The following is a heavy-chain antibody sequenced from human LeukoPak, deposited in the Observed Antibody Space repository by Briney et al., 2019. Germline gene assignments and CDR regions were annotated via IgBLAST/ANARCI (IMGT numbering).Heavy chain of an antibody. Sequence: GGSLRLSCAASGFTFDDYGMSWVRQPPGKGLEWVSGVNWNGGSTGYADSVRGRFTISRDNAKNSLYLQMNSLRAEDTAFYFCARDKTPFYWFFDLWGRGTLVTVSS. CDR2: VNWNGGST. CDR1: GFTFDDYG. CDR3: ARDKTPFYWFFDL. V-gene: IGHV3-20*04. J-gene: IGHJ2*01.